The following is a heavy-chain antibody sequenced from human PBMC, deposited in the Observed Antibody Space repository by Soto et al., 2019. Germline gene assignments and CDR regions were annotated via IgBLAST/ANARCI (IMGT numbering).Heavy chain of an antibody. D-gene: IGHD6-25*01. CDR3: AREYSSAPDY. CDR1: GGSISSSSYY. Sequence: QLQLQESGPGLVKPSETLSLTCTVSGGSISSSSYYWGWIRQPPGKGLEWIGSIYYSGSTFYSPSLRSRVTISVDTSKNQXSLRVXSVTAADTAVYYCAREYSSAPDYWGQGTLVTVS. V-gene: IGHV4-39*02. J-gene: IGHJ4*02. CDR2: IYYSGST.